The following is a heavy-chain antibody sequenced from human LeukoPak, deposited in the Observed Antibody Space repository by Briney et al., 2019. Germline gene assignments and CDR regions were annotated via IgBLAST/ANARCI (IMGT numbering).Heavy chain of an antibody. D-gene: IGHD3-16*02. CDR2: IYVTGN. CDR1: GGSIGTYY. Sequence: PSETLSLTCTVSGGSIGTYYWSWVRQSPGKGLEWIGYIYVTGNRYNPYLQSRVTISIDTSRNQFFLKMSSVTAADTAVYYCARHIGGGIEDMDVWGKGTKVTVSS. J-gene: IGHJ6*03. V-gene: IGHV4-59*08. CDR3: ARHIGGGIEDMDV.